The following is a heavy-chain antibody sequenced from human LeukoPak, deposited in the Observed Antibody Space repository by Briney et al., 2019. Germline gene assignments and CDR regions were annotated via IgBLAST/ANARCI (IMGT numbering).Heavy chain of an antibody. D-gene: IGHD2-15*01. V-gene: IGHV1-2*02. Sequence: GASVKVSCKASGYTFTGHPVHWVRQAPGQGLEWMGWIDPNSGGTKYAQKFQDGVTMTSDTSISTAYMELSGLRSDDTAVYFCAKEADIVSFDLWGRGTLVTVSS. J-gene: IGHJ2*01. CDR2: IDPNSGGT. CDR3: AKEADIVSFDL. CDR1: GYTFTGHP.